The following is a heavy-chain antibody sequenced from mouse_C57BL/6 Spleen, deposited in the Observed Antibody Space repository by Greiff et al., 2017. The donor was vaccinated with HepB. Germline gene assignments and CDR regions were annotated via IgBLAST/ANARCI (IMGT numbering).Heavy chain of an antibody. V-gene: IGHV3-6*01. D-gene: IGHD1-1*01. CDR3: ARPNYGYYAMDD. J-gene: IGHJ4*01. Sequence: EVKLQESGPGLVKPSQSLSLTCSVTGYSITSGYYWNWIRQFPGNKLEWMGYISYDGSNNYNPSLKNRISITRDTSKNQFFLKLNSVTTEDTATYYCARPNYGYYAMDDWGQGTSVTVSS. CDR2: ISYDGSN. CDR1: GYSITSGYY.